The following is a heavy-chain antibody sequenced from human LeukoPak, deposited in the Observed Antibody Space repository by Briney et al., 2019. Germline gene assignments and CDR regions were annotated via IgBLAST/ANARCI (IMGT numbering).Heavy chain of an antibody. CDR2: IGSGT. J-gene: IGHJ4*02. Sequence: AGGSLRLSCGASGFTFSSYAMSWVRQAPGKGLEWVSAIGSGTYYADSVKGRFTISRDNSNNTLYLQMNSLRAEDTAVYYCAKVLAYYFDYWGQGTLVTVSS. CDR1: GFTFSSYA. V-gene: IGHV3-23*01. CDR3: AKVLAYYFDY.